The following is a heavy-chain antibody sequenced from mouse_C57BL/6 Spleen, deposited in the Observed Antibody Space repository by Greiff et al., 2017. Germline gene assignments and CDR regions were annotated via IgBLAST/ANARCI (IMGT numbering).Heavy chain of an antibody. Sequence: QVQLKESGAELVKPGASVKISCKASGYAFSSYWMHWVKQRPGQGLEWIGQIYPGDGDTNYNGKFKGKATLTADKSSSTAYMQLSSLTSEDSAVYFCARREGAQATCWFAYWGQGTLVTVSA. J-gene: IGHJ3*01. V-gene: IGHV1-80*01. CDR2: IYPGDGDT. CDR1: GYAFSSYW. CDR3: ARREGAQATCWFAY. D-gene: IGHD3-2*02.